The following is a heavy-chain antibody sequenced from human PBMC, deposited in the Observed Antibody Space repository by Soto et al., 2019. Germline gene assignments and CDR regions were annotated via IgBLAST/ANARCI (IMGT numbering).Heavy chain of an antibody. CDR3: ARVGYSSSSYFDY. CDR1: GGSVSSGSYY. J-gene: IGHJ4*02. D-gene: IGHD6-6*01. V-gene: IGHV4-61*01. CDR2: IYYSGST. Sequence: SETLSLTCTVSGGSVSSGSYYWSWIRQPPGKGLEWIGYIYYSGSTNYNPSLKSRVTISVDTSKNQFSLKLSSVTAADTAVYYCARVGYSSSSYFDYWGQGTLVTVSS.